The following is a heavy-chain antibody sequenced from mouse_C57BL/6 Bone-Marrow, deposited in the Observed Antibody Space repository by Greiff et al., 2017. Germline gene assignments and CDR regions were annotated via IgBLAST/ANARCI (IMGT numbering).Heavy chain of an antibody. V-gene: IGHV1-50*01. J-gene: IGHJ4*01. D-gene: IGHD2-4*01. CDR1: GYTFTSYW. Sequence: QVQLQQSGAGLVKPGASVKLSCKASGYTFTSYWMQWVKQRPGQGLEWIGEIDPSDSYTNYNQKFKGKATLTVDTSSSTAYMQLSSLTSEDSAVYYGARGCGNYDYGPPYAMDDWGQGTSVTVSA. CDR2: IDPSDSYT. CDR3: ARGCGNYDYGPPYAMDD.